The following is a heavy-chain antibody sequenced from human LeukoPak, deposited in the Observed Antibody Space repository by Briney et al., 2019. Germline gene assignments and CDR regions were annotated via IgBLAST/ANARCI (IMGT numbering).Heavy chain of an antibody. V-gene: IGHV4-39*07. Sequence: PSETLSLTCTVSGGSISSSKYYWGWIRQPPGKGLEWIGSIYYSGSTYYNPSLKSRVTISVDTSKNQFSLKLSSVTAADTAVYYCARVRGYYGSGSFNWFDPWGQGTLVTVSS. J-gene: IGHJ5*02. CDR2: IYYSGST. D-gene: IGHD3-10*01. CDR3: ARVRGYYGSGSFNWFDP. CDR1: GGSISSSKYY.